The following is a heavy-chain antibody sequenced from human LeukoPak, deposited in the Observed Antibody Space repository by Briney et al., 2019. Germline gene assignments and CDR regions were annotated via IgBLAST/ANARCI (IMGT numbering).Heavy chain of an antibody. CDR2: ISGSGGST. Sequence: GGSLRLSCAASGFTFSSYAMSWVRQAPGKGLEWVSAISGSGGSTYYADSVKGRFTISRDNSKNTLYLQLNSLRAEDTAVYYWAKSFGILTGYSSIDYWGQGTLVTVSS. J-gene: IGHJ4*02. CDR1: GFTFSSYA. CDR3: AKSFGILTGYSSIDY. D-gene: IGHD3-9*01. V-gene: IGHV3-23*01.